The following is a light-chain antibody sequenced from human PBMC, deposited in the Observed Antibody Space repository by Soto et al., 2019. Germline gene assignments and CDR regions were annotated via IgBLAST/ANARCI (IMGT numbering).Light chain of an antibody. J-gene: IGKJ1*01. CDR3: QQYGDRPRT. CDR2: DAS. CDR1: QDIGSA. Sequence: EVVLTQSPATLSVSPGGRATLSCRASQDIGSAVAWYHQRSGQAPRLLIFDASIRVPTTPARFSGSVSWTEFTLTSSSLESEDFAVYFCQQYGDRPRTFGQGTKVDIK. V-gene: IGKV3-15*01.